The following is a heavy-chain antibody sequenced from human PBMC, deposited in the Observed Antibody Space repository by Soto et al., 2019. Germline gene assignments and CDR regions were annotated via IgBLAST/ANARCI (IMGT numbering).Heavy chain of an antibody. V-gene: IGHV4-30-4*01. Sequence: TLSLTCTVSVGSISSDNFFWSWIRQPPGEGLEWIGYIYYRGSTYYNPSLESRLTLLVDTSKNQFSLKLRSVTAADTAVYYCARVAIACPSSSCYNHYYYSLDVWGQGTTVTVSS. J-gene: IGHJ6*02. D-gene: IGHD2-2*02. CDR1: VGSISSDNFF. CDR3: ARVAIACPSSSCYNHYYYSLDV. CDR2: IYYRGST.